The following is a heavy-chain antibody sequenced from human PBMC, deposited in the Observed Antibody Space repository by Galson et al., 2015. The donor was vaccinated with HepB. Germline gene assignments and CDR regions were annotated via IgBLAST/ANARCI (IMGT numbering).Heavy chain of an antibody. V-gene: IGHV3-30*04. J-gene: IGHJ5*02. CDR1: GFTFSSYA. CDR2: ISYDGSNN. Sequence: SLRLSCAASGFTFSSYALHWVRQALGKGLEWVAVISYDGSNNYYADSVKGRFTISRDNSKNTLYLQMNSLRAEDTAVYYCARDKSSGYDHWGQGTLFTVAS. D-gene: IGHD6-19*01. CDR3: ARDKSSGYDH.